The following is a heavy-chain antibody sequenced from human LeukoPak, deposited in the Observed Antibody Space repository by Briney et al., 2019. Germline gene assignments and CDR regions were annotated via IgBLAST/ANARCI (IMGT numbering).Heavy chain of an antibody. J-gene: IGHJ6*03. Sequence: ASVKVSCKASGYTFTSYGISWVRQAPGQGLEWMGWISAYNGNTNYAQKLQGRVTMTTDTSTSTACMELRSLRSDDTAVYYCARWDPYYYYMDVWGKGTTVTVSS. CDR3: ARWDPYYYYMDV. CDR1: GYTFTSYG. V-gene: IGHV1-18*01. D-gene: IGHD1-26*01. CDR2: ISAYNGNT.